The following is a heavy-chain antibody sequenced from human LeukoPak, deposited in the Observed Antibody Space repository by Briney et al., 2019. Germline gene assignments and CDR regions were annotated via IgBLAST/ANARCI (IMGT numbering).Heavy chain of an antibody. V-gene: IGHV1-18*01. J-gene: IGHJ4*02. CDR3: ARRPGGYSSGWYLYFFDF. CDR1: GYTFTSYG. Sequence: ASVKVSCKASGYTFTSYGISWVRQAPGQGLEWMGWIIPNNGNTNYAQKLQGRVTTTTDTSTSTAYMELRGLRSDDTAVYYCARRPGGYSSGWYLYFFDFWGQGTLVTVSS. D-gene: IGHD6-19*01. CDR2: IIPNNGNT.